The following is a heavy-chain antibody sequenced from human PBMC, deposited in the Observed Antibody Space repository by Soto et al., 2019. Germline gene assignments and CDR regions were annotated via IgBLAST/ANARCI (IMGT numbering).Heavy chain of an antibody. D-gene: IGHD1-26*01. V-gene: IGHV4-34*12. CDR3: ARQRPTDGRWEFANYYGMDV. CDR1: GGSFSAYY. CDR2: IIHSEST. J-gene: IGHJ6*02. Sequence: KPSETLSLTCAVYGGSFSAYYWSWVRQPPGKGLEWIGEIIHSESTKYNPSLKSRVTISVDTSKNKFSLKLSSVTAADTAVYYCARQRPTDGRWEFANYYGMDVWGQGTPVTVSS.